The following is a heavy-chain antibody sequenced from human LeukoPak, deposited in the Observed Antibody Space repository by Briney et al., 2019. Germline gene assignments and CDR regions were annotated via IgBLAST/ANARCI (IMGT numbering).Heavy chain of an antibody. V-gene: IGHV5-51*01. CDR1: EDSFSIYW. J-gene: IGHJ4*01. D-gene: IGHD3-9*01. CDR3: AKSALSAPFYYFDY. CDR2: VYPGDSDT. Sequence: GESLKISCQGSEDSFSIYWIGWVRQMPGKGLEWMGIVYPGDSDTRYSSSFQGQVTMSADKSISTAYLQWSSLKASDTAMYYCAKSALSAPFYYFDYSGQGTIVNVSS.